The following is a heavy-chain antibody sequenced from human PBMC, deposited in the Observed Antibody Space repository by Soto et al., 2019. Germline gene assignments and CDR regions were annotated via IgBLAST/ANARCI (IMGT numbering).Heavy chain of an antibody. J-gene: IGHJ4*02. D-gene: IGHD1-26*01. CDR2: INHSGST. V-gene: IGHV4-34*01. Sequence: PSETLSLTCAVYGGSFSGYYWSWIRQPPGKGLEWIGEINHSGSTNYNPSLKSRVTISVDTSKNQFSLKLSSVTAADTAVYYCASGDAPIGSYYQLDYWGQGTLVTVSS. CDR3: ASGDAPIGSYYQLDY. CDR1: GGSFSGYY.